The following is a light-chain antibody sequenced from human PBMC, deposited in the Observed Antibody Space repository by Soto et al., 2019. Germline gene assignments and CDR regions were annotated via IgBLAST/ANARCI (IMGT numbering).Light chain of an antibody. Sequence: DIKMTQSPSNLSASVGDRVTITCRASQGISNYLAWYQQKPGKVPKLLIYAAYNLQSGVPSRFSGSGSGTDFTLTISSLQPEDVATYYCQMYNSVPITFGQGTRLEIK. CDR1: QGISNY. CDR3: QMYNSVPIT. J-gene: IGKJ5*01. V-gene: IGKV1-27*01. CDR2: AAY.